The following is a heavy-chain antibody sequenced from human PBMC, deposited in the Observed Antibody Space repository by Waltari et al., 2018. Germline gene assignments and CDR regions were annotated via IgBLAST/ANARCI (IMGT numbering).Heavy chain of an antibody. CDR2: RYYSGST. CDR3: VQLPGY. D-gene: IGHD2-15*01. J-gene: IGHJ4*02. V-gene: IGHV4-39*01. CDR1: GGSIDSSHNY. Sequence: QVQLQESGPGLVKPSETLSLTCTVSGGSIDSSHNYWGWIRQPPGKGLGWIGRRYYSGSTYYNPSLKSRVTISVDTSKNQFSLNLSSVTAADTAVYYCVQLPGYWGQGTLVTVSS.